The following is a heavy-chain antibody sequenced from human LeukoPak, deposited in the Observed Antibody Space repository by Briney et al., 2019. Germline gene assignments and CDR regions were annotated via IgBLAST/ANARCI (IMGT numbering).Heavy chain of an antibody. CDR1: GGTFSSYA. Sequence: SVKVSCKASGGTFSSYAISWVRQAPGQGLECMGGIIPIFGTANYAQKFQGRVTITADESTSTAYMELSSLRSEDTAVYYCARERGYCSSTSCYEVDWFAPWGQGTLVTVSS. V-gene: IGHV1-69*13. D-gene: IGHD2-2*01. CDR2: IIPIFGTA. CDR3: ARERGYCSSTSCYEVDWFAP. J-gene: IGHJ5*02.